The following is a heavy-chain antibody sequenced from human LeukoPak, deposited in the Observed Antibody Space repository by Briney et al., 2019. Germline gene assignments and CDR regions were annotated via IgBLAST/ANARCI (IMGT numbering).Heavy chain of an antibody. Sequence: GGSLRLSCAGSGFAFSAYHMSWVRHIPGKGLEWLSVITSDGGTTYYADSVKSRFTIFRDNSKDTLYLHMNGLRAEDTALYYCANLQKGNDEANFWGQGTLVTVSS. CDR3: ANLQKGNDEANF. V-gene: IGHV3-23*01. D-gene: IGHD5-24*01. CDR1: GFAFSAYH. J-gene: IGHJ4*02. CDR2: ITSDGGTT.